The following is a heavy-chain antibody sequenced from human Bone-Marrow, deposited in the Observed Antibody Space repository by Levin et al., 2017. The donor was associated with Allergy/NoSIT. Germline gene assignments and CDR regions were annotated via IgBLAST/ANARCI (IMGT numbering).Heavy chain of an antibody. D-gene: IGHD5-12*01. Sequence: VSGPTLVKPPQTLTLTCTFSGFSLSTSGVGVGWIRQPPGKALEWLALIYWDDDKRYSPSLKSRLTITKDTSKNQVVLTMTNMDPVDTATYYCAHRRGYDYGFDYWGQGTLVTVSS. CDR3: AHRRGYDYGFDY. J-gene: IGHJ4*02. V-gene: IGHV2-5*02. CDR2: IYWDDDK. CDR1: GFSLSTSGVG.